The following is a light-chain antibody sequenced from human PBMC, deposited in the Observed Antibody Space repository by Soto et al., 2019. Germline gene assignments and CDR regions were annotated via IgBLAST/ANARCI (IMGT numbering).Light chain of an antibody. Sequence: QSALTQPASVSGSPGQSITISCTGTSSDVGSYNLVSWYQQHPGTAPRLLIYEATKRPPGVSSRFSGSKSGNTASLTISGLQTEDEADYYCCSYAGTNSVVSGGGTKVTVL. CDR3: CSYAGTNSVV. CDR2: EAT. J-gene: IGLJ2*01. CDR1: SSDVGSYNL. V-gene: IGLV2-23*01.